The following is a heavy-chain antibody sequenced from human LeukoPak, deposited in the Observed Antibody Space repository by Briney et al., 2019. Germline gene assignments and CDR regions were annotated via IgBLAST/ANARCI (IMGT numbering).Heavy chain of an antibody. CDR1: RFTFSSYA. CDR2: ISGSGGST. D-gene: IGHD3-10*01. V-gene: IGHV3-23*01. J-gene: IGHJ4*02. Sequence: GGSLRLSCAASRFTFSSYAMSWVRQAPGKGLEWVSVISGSGGSTYYADSVKGRFTSSRDNSKKALYLQMNSLRAEDTAVYCCAKDGWFGELLSSIDYWGQGTLVTVSS. CDR3: AKDGWFGELLSSIDY.